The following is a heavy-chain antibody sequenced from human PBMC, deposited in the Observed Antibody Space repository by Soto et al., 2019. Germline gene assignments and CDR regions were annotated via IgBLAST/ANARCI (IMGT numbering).Heavy chain of an antibody. CDR2: IIPIFGTA. V-gene: IGHV1-69*13. Sequence: SVKVSCKASGGTFSSYAISWVRQAPGQGLEWMGGIIPIFGTANYAQKFQGRVTITADESTSTAYMELSSLRSEDTAVYYCARYCSGTSCHLSFMGLNYYYYGMDVWGQGTTVTVSS. J-gene: IGHJ6*02. D-gene: IGHD2-2*01. CDR1: GGTFSSYA. CDR3: ARYCSGTSCHLSFMGLNYYYYGMDV.